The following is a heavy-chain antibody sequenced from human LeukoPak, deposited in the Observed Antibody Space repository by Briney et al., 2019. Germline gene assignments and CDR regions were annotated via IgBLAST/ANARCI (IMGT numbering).Heavy chain of an antibody. V-gene: IGHV3-23*01. CDR1: GFTFSSYP. CDR2: MSGSGDST. J-gene: IGHJ6*02. Sequence: GGSLRLSCAASGFTFSSYPMSWVRQAPGKGLEWVSAMSGSGDSTNYAGSVKGRFTISRDNSKNTLYLQMNNLRAEDTAIYYCAKKGDWIYYYGMDVWGQGTTVTVSS. CDR3: AKKGDWIYYYGMDV. D-gene: IGHD3/OR15-3a*01.